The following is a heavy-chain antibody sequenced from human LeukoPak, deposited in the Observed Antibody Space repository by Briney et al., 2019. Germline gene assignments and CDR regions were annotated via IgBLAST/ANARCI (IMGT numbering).Heavy chain of an antibody. CDR1: GYTFTSYG. Sequence: ASVKVSCKASGYTFTSYGISWVRQAPGQGLEWMGWISAYNGNTNYAQKLQGRVTMTTDTSTSTAYMELRSLRSDDTAVYYCARDSGQTQRIAVALTNWFDPWGQGTLVTVSS. CDR3: ARDSGQTQRIAVALTNWFDP. CDR2: ISAYNGNT. J-gene: IGHJ5*02. V-gene: IGHV1-18*01. D-gene: IGHD6-19*01.